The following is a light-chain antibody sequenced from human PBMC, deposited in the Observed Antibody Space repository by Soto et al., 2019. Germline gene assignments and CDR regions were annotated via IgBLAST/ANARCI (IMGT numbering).Light chain of an antibody. CDR3: QQSYSTTWT. V-gene: IGKV1-39*01. J-gene: IGKJ1*01. CDR2: AAS. CDR1: QGIGTY. Sequence: DIQLNQSPSSLSASVGDRVTITCRASQGIGTYLNWYQKKPGKAPKLLIYAASSLQSGVPSRFSGSGSETDFTLTISSLQPEDFATYSCQQSYSTTWTFGQGVKVDI.